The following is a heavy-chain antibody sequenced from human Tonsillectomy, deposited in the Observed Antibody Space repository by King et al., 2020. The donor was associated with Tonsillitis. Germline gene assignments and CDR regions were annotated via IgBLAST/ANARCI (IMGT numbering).Heavy chain of an antibody. CDR1: GGTFSSYA. CDR3: ARDRGEADSSPNY. J-gene: IGHJ4*02. Sequence: QLVQSGAVVKKPGSSVKVSCNASGGTFSSYAISVLRQSPGQGLEWLGRFSPILGIANYALKFQGRVTITADKSTGTAYMELSSLSSEDTAVYYCARDRGEADSSPNYWGQGTLVTVSS. V-gene: IGHV1-69*04. D-gene: IGHD3-22*01. CDR2: FSPILGIA.